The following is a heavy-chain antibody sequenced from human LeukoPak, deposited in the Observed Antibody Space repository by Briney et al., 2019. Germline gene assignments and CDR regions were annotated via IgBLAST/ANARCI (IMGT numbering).Heavy chain of an antibody. D-gene: IGHD6-13*01. CDR1: GYTFTSYA. J-gene: IGHJ1*01. CDR3: ARVGPPTPTIATAGTGYFQH. V-gene: IGHV7-4-1*02. Sequence: ASVKVSCKASGYTFTSYAMNWVRQAPGQGLEWMGWINTNTGNPTYAQGFTGRFVFSLDTSVSTAYLQISSLKAEDTVVYYCARVGPPTPTIATAGTGYFQHWGQGTLVTVSS. CDR2: INTNTGNP.